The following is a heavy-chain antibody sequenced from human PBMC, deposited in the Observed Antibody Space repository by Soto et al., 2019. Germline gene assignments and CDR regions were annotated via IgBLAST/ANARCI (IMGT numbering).Heavy chain of an antibody. CDR1: GGTFSSYA. J-gene: IGHJ6*02. Sequence: SVKVSCKASGGTFSSYAISWVRQAPGQGLEWMGGIIPIFGTANYAQKFQGRVTITADESTSTAYMELSSLRSEDTAVYYCARCLRLNSGWYVAGSTRYGMDVWGQGTTVTVSS. CDR3: ARCLRLNSGWYVAGSTRYGMDV. CDR2: IIPIFGTA. D-gene: IGHD6-19*01. V-gene: IGHV1-69*13.